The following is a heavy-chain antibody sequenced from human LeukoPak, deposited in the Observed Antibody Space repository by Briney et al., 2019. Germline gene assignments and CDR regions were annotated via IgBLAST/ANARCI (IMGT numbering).Heavy chain of an antibody. CDR3: ARDQCSANSCYEDYYNGLDV. D-gene: IGHD2-2*01. V-gene: IGHV1-2*02. CDR2: INPKSGGT. CDR1: GYTFTAYY. J-gene: IGHJ6*02. Sequence: ASVKVSCTASGYTFTAYYLQWVRLAPGQGLEWMGWINPKSGGTEYAQRFQGRVTMTRDTSISTAYMELSRLRSDDTAVYYCARDQCSANSCYEDYYNGLDVWGQGTTVTVSS.